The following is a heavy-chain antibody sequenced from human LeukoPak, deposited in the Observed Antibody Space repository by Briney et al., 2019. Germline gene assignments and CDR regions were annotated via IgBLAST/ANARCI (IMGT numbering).Heavy chain of an antibody. CDR1: GGTFSSYA. V-gene: IGHV1-69*13. Sequence: SVKVSCKASGGTFSSYAISWVRQAPGQGLEWMGGIIPIFGTANYAQKFQGRVTITADESTSTAYMELSSLRSEDTAVYYCAKNYYGSGTKGWFDPWGQGTLVTVSS. J-gene: IGHJ5*02. CDR3: AKNYYGSGTKGWFDP. CDR2: IIPIFGTA. D-gene: IGHD3-10*01.